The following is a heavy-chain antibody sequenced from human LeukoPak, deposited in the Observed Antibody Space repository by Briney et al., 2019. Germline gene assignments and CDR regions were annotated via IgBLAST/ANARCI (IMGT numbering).Heavy chain of an antibody. V-gene: IGHV4-34*01. Sequence: PSETLSLTCAVYGGSFSGYYWSWIRQPPGKGLEWIGEINHSGSTNYNPSLKSRVTISVDTSKNQFSLKLSSVTAADTAVYYCARGGDYGDYDDYWGQGTPVTVSS. J-gene: IGHJ4*02. CDR3: ARGGDYGDYDDY. CDR1: GGSFSGYY. D-gene: IGHD4-17*01. CDR2: INHSGST.